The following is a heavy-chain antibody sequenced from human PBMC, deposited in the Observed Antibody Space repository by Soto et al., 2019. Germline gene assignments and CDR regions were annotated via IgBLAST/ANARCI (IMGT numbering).Heavy chain of an antibody. CDR3: ASRGHSSNGQCHPFDY. Sequence: VQLVESGGALVKPGGSLRLSCVGSDFSLSGFYMSWVRQAPGKGLEWLSFISMSGSYKTYAASVEGRFTISRDNVKNILYLQMDSLRVEDTAVYYCASRGHSSNGQCHPFDYWGQGTQVTVSS. D-gene: IGHD3-22*01. V-gene: IGHV3-11*06. CDR2: ISMSGSYK. CDR1: DFSLSGFY. J-gene: IGHJ4*02.